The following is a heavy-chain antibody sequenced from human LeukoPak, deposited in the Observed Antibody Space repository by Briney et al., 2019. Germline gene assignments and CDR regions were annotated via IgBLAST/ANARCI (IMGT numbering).Heavy chain of an antibody. J-gene: IGHJ4*02. CDR2: IYPGDSDT. D-gene: IGHD5-24*01. CDR3: ARVGDGYFDY. Sequence: GESLKISCQGSGYNFAEYWIIWVRQIPGKGLEWMGIIYPGDSDTTYSPSFQGQVTISGDKSINTVYLQWNSLEASDTAMYFCARVGDGYFDYWAQGTLVTVSS. V-gene: IGHV5-51*01. CDR1: GYNFAEYW.